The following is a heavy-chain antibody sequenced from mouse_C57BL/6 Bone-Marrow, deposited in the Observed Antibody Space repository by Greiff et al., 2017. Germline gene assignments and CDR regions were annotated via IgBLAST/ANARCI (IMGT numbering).Heavy chain of an antibody. V-gene: IGHV1-63*01. CDR3: ARNDYYAMDG. CDR1: GYTFTNYW. Sequence: VQLQQSGAELVRPGTSVKMSCKASGYTFTNYWIGWAKQRPGHGLEWIGDIYPGGGYTNYNEKFKGKATLTADKSSSTSYMQFSSLTSEDSAIYYCARNDYYAMDGWGPGPSVTVSS. CDR2: IYPGGGYT. J-gene: IGHJ4*01.